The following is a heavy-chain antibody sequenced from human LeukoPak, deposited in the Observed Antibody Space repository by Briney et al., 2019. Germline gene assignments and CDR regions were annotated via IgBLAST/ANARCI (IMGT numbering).Heavy chain of an antibody. Sequence: ASVKVSCKASGYTFTSYGISWVRQAPGQGLEWMGWISAYNGNTNYAQTLQGRVTMTTDTSTRTAYMELRSLRSDDTAVYYCARMTYSSGWYDLDYWGQGPLVTVSS. CDR3: ARMTYSSGWYDLDY. J-gene: IGHJ4*02. V-gene: IGHV1-18*01. D-gene: IGHD6-19*01. CDR1: GYTFTSYG. CDR2: ISAYNGNT.